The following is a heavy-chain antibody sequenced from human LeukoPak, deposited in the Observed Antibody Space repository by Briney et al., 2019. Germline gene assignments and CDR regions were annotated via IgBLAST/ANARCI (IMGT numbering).Heavy chain of an antibody. J-gene: IGHJ4*02. CDR1: GGSISSGNYY. CDR2: IYYSGIT. CDR3: ARAPGRRGYFDY. D-gene: IGHD3-10*01. Sequence: SQTLSLTCTVSGGSISSGNYYWSWIRPPAGKGLEWFGYIYYSGITNYNPFLKSRVTISVDTSKNQFSLKLSSVTAADTAVYYCARAPGRRGYFDYWGQGTLVTVSS. V-gene: IGHV4-61*10.